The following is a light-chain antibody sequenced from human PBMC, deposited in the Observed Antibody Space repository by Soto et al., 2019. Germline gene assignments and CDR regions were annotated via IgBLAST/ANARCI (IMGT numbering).Light chain of an antibody. CDR1: QSVLYSSSNKNY. CDR2: WAS. J-gene: IGKJ1*01. V-gene: IGKV4-1*01. Sequence: DIEMTQSPDSLAVSQGERATINCKSSQSVLYSSSNKNYLAWYQQKSGQPPKLLIYWASTRESGVXXXXXXXXXXXXXXXTISSLQAEDVAVYYCQQYYTTPWTFGQGTKVEIK. CDR3: QQYYTTPWT.